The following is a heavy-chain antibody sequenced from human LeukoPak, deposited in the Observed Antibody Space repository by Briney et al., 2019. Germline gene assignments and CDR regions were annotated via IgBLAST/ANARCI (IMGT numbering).Heavy chain of an antibody. CDR1: GGSISSYY. J-gene: IGHJ4*02. CDR2: IYYSGST. V-gene: IGHV4-59*08. CDR3: ARLHDGYRYGADY. D-gene: IGHD5-18*01. Sequence: KRSETLSLTCTVSGGSISSYYWSWIRHPPGKGLEWIGYIYYSGSTKYYPSRKSRVTISVDASKNQFSLKLSPVTAADTAVYYCARLHDGYRYGADYWGQGTLVTAS.